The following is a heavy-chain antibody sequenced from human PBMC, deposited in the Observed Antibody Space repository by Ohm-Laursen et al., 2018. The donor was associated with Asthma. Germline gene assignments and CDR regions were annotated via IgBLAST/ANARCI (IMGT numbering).Heavy chain of an antibody. CDR1: GFTFSSYA. CDR3: AREGQQLPTYNWFDP. CDR2: ISYDGSNK. D-gene: IGHD6-13*01. J-gene: IGHJ5*02. V-gene: IGHV3-30-3*01. Sequence: SLRLSCAASGFTFSSYAMHWVRQAPGKGLEWVAVISYDGSNKYYADSVKGRFTISRDNSKNTLYLQMNSLRAEDTAVYYCAREGQQLPTYNWFDPWGQGTLVTVSS.